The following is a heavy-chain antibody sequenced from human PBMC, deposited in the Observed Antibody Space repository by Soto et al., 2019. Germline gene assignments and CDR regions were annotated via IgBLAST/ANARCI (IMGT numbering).Heavy chain of an antibody. Sequence: PGESLKIXCKASGYGFTSYWIGWVRQAPGKGLEWVSSIYSSNFYLEYTDSVRGRFTSSRDNAENSLFLQMNSLRAEDTAVYFSARGRLNGYYFDYWGQGIVVTVSS. D-gene: IGHD5-12*01. J-gene: IGHJ4*02. CDR1: GYGFTSYW. V-gene: IGHV3-21*01. CDR2: IYSSNFYL. CDR3: ARGRLNGYYFDY.